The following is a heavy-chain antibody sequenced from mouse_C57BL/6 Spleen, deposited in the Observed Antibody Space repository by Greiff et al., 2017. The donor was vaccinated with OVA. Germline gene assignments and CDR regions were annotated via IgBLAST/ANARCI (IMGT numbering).Heavy chain of an antibody. Sequence: EVKLQESGGDLVKPGGSLKLSCAASGFTFSSYGMSWVRQTPDKRLEWVATISSGGSYTYYPDSVKGRFTISRDNAKNTLYLQMSSLKSEDTAMYYCARLYYGSSYDYFDYWGQGTTLTVSS. J-gene: IGHJ2*01. D-gene: IGHD1-1*01. CDR3: ARLYYGSSYDYFDY. V-gene: IGHV5-6*01. CDR1: GFTFSSYG. CDR2: ISSGGSYT.